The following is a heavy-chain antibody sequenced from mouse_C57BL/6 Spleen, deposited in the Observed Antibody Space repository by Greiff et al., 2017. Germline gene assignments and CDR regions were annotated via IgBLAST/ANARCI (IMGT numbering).Heavy chain of an antibody. CDR1: GFTFSSYA. CDR3: ARGDDGYPGFAY. D-gene: IGHD2-3*01. J-gene: IGHJ3*01. V-gene: IGHV5-4*01. CDR2: ISDGGSYT. Sequence: EVQLVESGGGLVKPGGSLKLSCAASGFTFSSYAMSWVRQTPEKRLEWVATISDGGSYTYYPDNVKGRFTISRDNAKNNLYLQMSHLKSEDTAMYYCARGDDGYPGFAYWGQGTLVTVSA.